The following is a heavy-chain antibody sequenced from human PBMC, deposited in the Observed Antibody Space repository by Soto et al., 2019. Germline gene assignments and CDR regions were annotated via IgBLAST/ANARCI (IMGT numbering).Heavy chain of an antibody. Sequence: PGGSLRLSCAASGFTFSSYWMSWVRQAPGKGLEWVANIKQDGSEKYYVDSVKGRFTISRDNAKNSLYLQMNSLRAEDTAVYYCARDKVITFGGVIVTYYYYGMDVWGQGTTVTVSS. CDR1: GFTFSSYW. J-gene: IGHJ6*02. D-gene: IGHD3-16*02. CDR3: ARDKVITFGGVIVTYYYYGMDV. CDR2: IKQDGSEK. V-gene: IGHV3-7*01.